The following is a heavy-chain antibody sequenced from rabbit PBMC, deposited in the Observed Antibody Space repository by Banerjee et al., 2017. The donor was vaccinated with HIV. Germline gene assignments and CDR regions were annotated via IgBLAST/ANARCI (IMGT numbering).Heavy chain of an antibody. CDR3: ARDLTGVIGWNFNL. J-gene: IGHJ4*01. D-gene: IGHD1-1*01. V-gene: IGHV1S43*01. CDR2: IYTDSGSA. CDR1: GLDFSNSYW. Sequence: QEQLEESGGGLVQPEGSLTLTCKASGLDFSNSYWICWVRQAPGKGLEWIGCIYTDSGSAWYANWVNGRFTISRSTSLDTVDLKMTSLTAADTATYFCARDLTGVIGWNFNLWGPGTLVT.